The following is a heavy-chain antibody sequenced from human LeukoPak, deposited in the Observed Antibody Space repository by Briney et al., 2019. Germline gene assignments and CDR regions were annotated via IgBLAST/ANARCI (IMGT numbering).Heavy chain of an antibody. CDR1: GGSISSSNW. Sequence: GSLRLSCAVSGGSISSSNWWSWVRPPPGKGLEWMGEIYHSGSTNYNPSLKSRVTISVDKSKNQFSLKLSSVTAADTAVYYCARDEVGAAAGRVYDYWGQGTLVTVSS. V-gene: IGHV4-4*02. CDR3: ARDEVGAAAGRVYDY. D-gene: IGHD6-13*01. J-gene: IGHJ4*02. CDR2: IYHSGST.